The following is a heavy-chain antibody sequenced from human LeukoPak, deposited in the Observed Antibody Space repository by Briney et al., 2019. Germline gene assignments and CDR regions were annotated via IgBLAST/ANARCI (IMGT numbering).Heavy chain of an antibody. V-gene: IGHV3-21*06. CDR1: GVTFSTYN. CDR2: ISASSYYI. J-gene: IGHJ6*03. D-gene: IGHD3-9*01. Sequence: GGSLRLSCAASGVTFSTYNMNWVRQAPGKGLEWVSSISASSYYIYYTDSVKGRFIISRDNAKNSLYLQMNSLRAEDTAVYYCAREDRYFDLYYYYYMDVWGKGTTVTVSS. CDR3: AREDRYFDLYYYYYMDV.